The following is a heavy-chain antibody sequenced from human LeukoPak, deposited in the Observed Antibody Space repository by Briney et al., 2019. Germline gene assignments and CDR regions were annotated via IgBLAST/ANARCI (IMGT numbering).Heavy chain of an antibody. J-gene: IGHJ4*02. CDR3: AKEAPYDFWSGYYMGLSFDY. CDR1: GFTFSSYA. Sequence: GGSLRLSCAASGFTFSSYAMSWVRQAPGKGLEWVSAISGSGGSTYYADSVKGRFTISRDNSKNTLYLQMSSLRAEDTAVYYCAKEAPYDFWSGYYMGLSFDYWGQGTLVTVSS. V-gene: IGHV3-23*01. D-gene: IGHD3-3*01. CDR2: ISGSGGST.